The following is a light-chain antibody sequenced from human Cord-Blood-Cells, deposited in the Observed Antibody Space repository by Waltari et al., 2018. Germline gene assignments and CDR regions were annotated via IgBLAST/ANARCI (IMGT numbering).Light chain of an antibody. Sequence: EIVLTQSPGTLSLSPGERATLSCRASQSVSSSYLAWYQQKPGQATRLLIYGAYSRATGIPDRFSGSGSGTDFTLTISRLEPEDFAVYYCQQYGSSPPITFGQGTRLEIK. J-gene: IGKJ5*01. CDR1: QSVSSSY. CDR3: QQYGSSPPIT. CDR2: GAY. V-gene: IGKV3-20*01.